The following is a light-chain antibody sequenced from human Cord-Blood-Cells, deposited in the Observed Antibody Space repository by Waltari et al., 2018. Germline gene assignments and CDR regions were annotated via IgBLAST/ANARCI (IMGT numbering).Light chain of an antibody. CDR1: QCISSY. CDR2: AAS. CDR3: QQSYSTPRT. V-gene: IGKV1-39*01. J-gene: IGKJ2*01. Sequence: DIQMTQSPSSLSASVGDSVTITCRASQCISSYLNWYQQKPGKAPKLLIYAASSLQSGVPSRFSGSESETDFTLTISSLQPEDFETYYSQQSYSTPRTFGQGTKLEIK.